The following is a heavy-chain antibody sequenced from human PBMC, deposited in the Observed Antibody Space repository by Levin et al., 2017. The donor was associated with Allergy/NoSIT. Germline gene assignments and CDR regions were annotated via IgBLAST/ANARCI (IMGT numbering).Heavy chain of an antibody. CDR3: ARDRPAADSGHDDDAFDI. J-gene: IGHJ3*02. D-gene: IGHD5-12*01. CDR2: INSDGSST. Sequence: GGSLRLSCAASGFTFSSYWMHWVRQAPGKGLVWVSRINSDGSSTSYADSVKGRFTISRDNAKNTLYLQMNSLRAEDTAVYYCARDRPAADSGHDDDAFDIWGQGTMVTVSS. V-gene: IGHV3-74*01. CDR1: GFTFSSYW.